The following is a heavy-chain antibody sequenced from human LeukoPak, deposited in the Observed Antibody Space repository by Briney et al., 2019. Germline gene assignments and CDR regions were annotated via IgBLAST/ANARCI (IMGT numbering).Heavy chain of an antibody. D-gene: IGHD7-27*01. CDR3: AVTWPLGYYYFDY. CDR1: GGTSSSYA. J-gene: IGHJ4*02. V-gene: IGHV1-69*05. Sequence: SVKVSCKASGGTSSSYAISWVRQAPGQGLEWMGRIIPIFGTANYAQKFQGRVTITTDESTSTAYMELSSLRSEDTAVYYCAVTWPLGYYYFDYWGQGTLVTVSS. CDR2: IIPIFGTA.